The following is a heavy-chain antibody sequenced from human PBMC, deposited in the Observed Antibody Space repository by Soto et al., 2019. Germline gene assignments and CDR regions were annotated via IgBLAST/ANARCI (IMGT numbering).Heavy chain of an antibody. Sequence: QVHLVQSGAEVKKPGASVKVSCKGSGYAFTTYGITWVRQAPGQGLEWMGWISAHNGNTNYAQKLQGRVTVTRDTSTCTAYMELRSLRSDDTAVYYCARGRYGDYGGQGTLVTVSS. CDR3: ARGRYGDY. V-gene: IGHV1-18*01. CDR2: ISAHNGNT. D-gene: IGHD1-1*01. J-gene: IGHJ4*02. CDR1: GYAFTTYG.